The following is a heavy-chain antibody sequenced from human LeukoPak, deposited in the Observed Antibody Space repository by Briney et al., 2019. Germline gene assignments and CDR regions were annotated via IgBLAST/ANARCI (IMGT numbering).Heavy chain of an antibody. J-gene: IGHJ4*02. V-gene: IGHV3-30*18. D-gene: IGHD1-1*01. Sequence: GGSLRLSCAASGFTFSSYGMHWVRQAPGKGLEWVAVISYDGSNKYYADSVKGRFTISRDNSKNALYLQMNSLRSEDTAVYYCAKSGGRNDFEYWGQGTLVTVS. CDR2: ISYDGSNK. CDR1: GFTFSSYG. CDR3: AKSGGRNDFEY.